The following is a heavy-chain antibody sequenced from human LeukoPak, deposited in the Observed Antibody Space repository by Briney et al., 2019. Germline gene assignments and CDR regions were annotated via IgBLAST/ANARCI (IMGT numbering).Heavy chain of an antibody. CDR3: VRATAAGSGRAFDY. Sequence: PSETLSLTCAVYGESISDYYWTWIRQFPGKGLEWIGEIHHSKGTNYNPSLKSRLTMSVDRSKNQFSLKLSSVTAADTAIYYCVRATAAGSGRAFDYWAQGSLVPVPS. J-gene: IGHJ4*02. CDR2: IHHSKGT. CDR1: GESISDYY. V-gene: IGHV4-34*01. D-gene: IGHD3-10*01.